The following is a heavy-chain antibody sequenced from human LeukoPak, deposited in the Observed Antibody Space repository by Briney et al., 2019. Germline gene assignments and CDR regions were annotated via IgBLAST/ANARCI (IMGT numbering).Heavy chain of an antibody. Sequence: SETLSLTCTVSGGSISSSSYYWSWIRQPPGKGLEWIGYIYYSGSTNYNPSLKSRVTISVDTSKNQFSLKLSSVTAADTAVYYCARALRFGEVYYYYYMDVWGKGTTVTISS. CDR3: ARALRFGEVYYYYYMDV. J-gene: IGHJ6*03. CDR2: IYYSGST. CDR1: GGSISSSSYY. V-gene: IGHV4-61*01. D-gene: IGHD3-10*01.